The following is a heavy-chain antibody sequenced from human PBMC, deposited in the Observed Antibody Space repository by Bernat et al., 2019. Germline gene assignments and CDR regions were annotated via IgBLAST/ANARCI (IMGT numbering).Heavy chain of an antibody. V-gene: IGHV3-49*04. D-gene: IGHD6-19*01. Sequence: EVQLVESGGGLVQPGRSLRLSCTASGFTFGDYAMSWVRQAPGKGLEWVGFIRSKAYGGTTEYAASVKGRCTISRDDSKSIAYLQMNSLKTEDTAVYYCTRETKGSSGWLYIAAFDIWGQGTMVTVSS. CDR2: IRSKAYGGTT. J-gene: IGHJ3*02. CDR3: TRETKGSSGWLYIAAFDI. CDR1: GFTFGDYA.